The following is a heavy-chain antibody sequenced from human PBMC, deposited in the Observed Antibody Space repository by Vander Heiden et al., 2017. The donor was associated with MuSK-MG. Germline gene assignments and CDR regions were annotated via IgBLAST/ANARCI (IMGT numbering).Heavy chain of an antibody. J-gene: IGHJ6*03. CDR3: ARLAPAAIPHYYYYYMDV. Sequence: QVQLVESGGGLVKPGGSLRLSCAASGFTFSDYYMSWIRQAPGKGLEWVSYISSSGSTIYYADSVKGRVTISRDNAKNSLYLQMNSLRAEDTAVYYCARLAPAAIPHYYYYYMDVWGKGTTVTVSS. V-gene: IGHV3-11*04. D-gene: IGHD2-2*02. CDR1: GFTFSDYY. CDR2: ISSSGSTI.